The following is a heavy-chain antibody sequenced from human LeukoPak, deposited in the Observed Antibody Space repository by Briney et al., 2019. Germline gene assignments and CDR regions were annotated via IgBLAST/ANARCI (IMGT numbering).Heavy chain of an antibody. V-gene: IGHV3-21*01. CDR3: ARDMGHPLRAYDI. D-gene: IGHD1-26*01. Sequence: GALRLSCAASGFTFNTYHMNWVRQARGKGLEWFSFILDNSIFKSYPDSVKGRFTVSRDNPKISLYLQINSLRAEDTAVYWCARDMGHPLRAYDIWGQGTIVTVSS. CDR2: ILDNSIFK. J-gene: IGHJ3*02. CDR1: GFTFNTYH.